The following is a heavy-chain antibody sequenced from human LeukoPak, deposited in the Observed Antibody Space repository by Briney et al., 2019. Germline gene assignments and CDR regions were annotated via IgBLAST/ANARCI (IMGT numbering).Heavy chain of an antibody. Sequence: GGSLRLSCTASGLTHNSYRMHGVRHAPRKGREGVADIWYDGTNKYYADSVEGRFTISRDNSKNTLYRQIRRLRAEDTTAYYCAATILTGHNLFDPWGQGTLVTVPS. CDR3: AATILTGHNLFDP. CDR2: IWYDGTNK. J-gene: IGHJ5*02. CDR1: GLTHNSYR. V-gene: IGHV3-33*01. D-gene: IGHD3-9*01.